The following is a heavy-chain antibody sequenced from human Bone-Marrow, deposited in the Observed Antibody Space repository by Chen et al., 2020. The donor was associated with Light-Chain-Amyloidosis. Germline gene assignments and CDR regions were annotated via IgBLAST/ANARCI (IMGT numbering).Heavy chain of an antibody. CDR3: AKQAGGSSRYFYYGMDV. J-gene: IGHJ6*02. Sequence: QVQLVVSGGGVVQPGRSLRLSCAASGFTFSTFGTHWVRKAPGKGLEWVAVLSYYGSNKYYADSVKGRFTISRDNSKNMVYLQMNSLRAEDTAVYYCAKQAGGSSRYFYYGMDVWGQGTTVAVSS. D-gene: IGHD6-13*01. V-gene: IGHV3-30*18. CDR2: LSYYGSNK. CDR1: GFTFSTFG.